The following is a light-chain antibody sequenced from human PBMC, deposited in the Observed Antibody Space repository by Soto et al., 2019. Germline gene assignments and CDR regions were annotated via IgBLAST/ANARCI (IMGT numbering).Light chain of an antibody. V-gene: IGKV1-5*01. Sequence: DIQMTQYTSTLSASVGDRVTITCRASQSISSWLAWYQQKPGKAPKLLIYDASSLESGVPSRFSGSGSGTEFTLTISSLKPDDFATYYCQQYQSYSRTFGQGTKVDIK. CDR2: DAS. CDR3: QQYQSYSRT. J-gene: IGKJ1*01. CDR1: QSISSW.